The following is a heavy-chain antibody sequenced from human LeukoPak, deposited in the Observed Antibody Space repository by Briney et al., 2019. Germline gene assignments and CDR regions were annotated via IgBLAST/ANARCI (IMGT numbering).Heavy chain of an antibody. V-gene: IGHV1-18*01. J-gene: IGHJ5*02. D-gene: IGHD2-21*01. CDR2: ISAYNGNT. CDR1: GYTFSNYD. CDR3: ARDLGHRLFPP. Sequence: ASVKVSCKASGYTFSNYDVNWVRQATGQGLEWMGWISAYNGNTNYAQKLQGRVTMTTDTSTSTAYMELRSLRSDDTAVYYCARDLGHRLFPPWGQGTLVTVSS.